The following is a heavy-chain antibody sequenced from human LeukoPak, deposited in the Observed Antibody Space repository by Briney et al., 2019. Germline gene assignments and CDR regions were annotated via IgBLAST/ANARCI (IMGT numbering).Heavy chain of an antibody. CDR1: GGSISSGGYS. CDR2: IYHSGST. D-gene: IGHD3-10*01. Sequence: SQILSLTCAVSGGSISSGGYSWSWIRQPPGKGLEWIGYIYHSGSTYYNPSLKSRVTISVDRSKNQFSLKLSSVTAADTAVYYCARWFDYYYGMDVWGQGTTVTVSS. J-gene: IGHJ6*02. CDR3: ARWFDYYYGMDV. V-gene: IGHV4-30-2*01.